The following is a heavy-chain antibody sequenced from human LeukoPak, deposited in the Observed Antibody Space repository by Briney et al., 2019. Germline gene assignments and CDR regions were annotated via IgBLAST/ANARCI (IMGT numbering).Heavy chain of an antibody. Sequence: SETMSLTCTVSGGSISSYYWSWIRQPAGKGLEWIGRIYTSGSTNYNPSLKSRVTMSVDTSKNQFSLKLSSVTAADTAVYYCARDTYYYDSSGYSQFFYWGQGTLVTVSS. V-gene: IGHV4-4*07. CDR3: ARDTYYYDSSGYSQFFY. D-gene: IGHD3-22*01. J-gene: IGHJ4*02. CDR1: GGSISSYY. CDR2: IYTSGST.